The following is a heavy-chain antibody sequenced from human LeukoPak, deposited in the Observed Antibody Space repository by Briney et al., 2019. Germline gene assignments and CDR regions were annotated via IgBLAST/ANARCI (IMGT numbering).Heavy chain of an antibody. CDR1: GGSISSTNW. J-gene: IGHJ4*02. Sequence: PSGTLSLTCAVSGGSISSTNWWSWVRQPPGKGLEWIGEIYHSGSTNYNPSLKSRVTISVDKSKNQFSLKLSSVTAADTAVYYCARKSYYYDYSGYSLDYWGQGTLVTVSS. V-gene: IGHV4-4*02. CDR3: ARKSYYYDYSGYSLDY. D-gene: IGHD3-22*01. CDR2: IYHSGST.